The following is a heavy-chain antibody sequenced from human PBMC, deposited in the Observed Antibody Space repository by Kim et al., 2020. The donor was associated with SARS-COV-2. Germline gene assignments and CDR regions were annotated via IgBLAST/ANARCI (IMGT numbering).Heavy chain of an antibody. CDR3: ARACSTSCYRVGYYYYGMDV. D-gene: IGHD2-2*02. Sequence: GESLKISCKGSGYSFTSYWISWVRQMPGKGLEWMGRIDPSDSYTNYSPSFQGHVTISADKSISTAYLQWSSLKASDTAMYYCARACSTSCYRVGYYYYGMDVWGQGTTVTVSS. CDR1: GYSFTSYW. J-gene: IGHJ6*02. V-gene: IGHV5-10-1*01. CDR2: IDPSDSYT.